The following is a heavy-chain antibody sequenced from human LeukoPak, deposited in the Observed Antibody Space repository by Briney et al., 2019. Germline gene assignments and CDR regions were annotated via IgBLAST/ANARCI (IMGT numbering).Heavy chain of an antibody. CDR1: GGSFSGYY. J-gene: IGHJ5*02. Sequence: SETLSLTCAVYGGSFSGYYWTWIRQSPGKGLEWIGEINHRGSSNYNPSLKSRVTISVDTSKNQFSLKLSSVTAADTAVYYCASSSSSWPQFDPWGQGTLVTVSS. D-gene: IGHD6-13*01. CDR2: INHRGSS. CDR3: ASSSSSWPQFDP. V-gene: IGHV4-34*01.